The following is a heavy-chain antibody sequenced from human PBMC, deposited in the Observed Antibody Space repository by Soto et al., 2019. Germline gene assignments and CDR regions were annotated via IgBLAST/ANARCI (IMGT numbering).Heavy chain of an antibody. V-gene: IGHV1-46*01. CDR1: GYTFTSYY. J-gene: IGHJ6*02. Sequence: ASVKVSFKASGYTFTSYYMHWVRQAPGQGLEWMGIINPSGGSTSYAQKFQGRVTMTRDTSTSTVYMELSSLISEDTAVYYCARLEKRQDTAMGYYYYGMDVWGQGTTVTVSS. D-gene: IGHD5-18*01. CDR3: ARLEKRQDTAMGYYYYGMDV. CDR2: INPSGGST.